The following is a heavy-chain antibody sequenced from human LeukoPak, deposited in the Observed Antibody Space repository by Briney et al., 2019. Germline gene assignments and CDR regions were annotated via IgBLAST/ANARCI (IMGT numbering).Heavy chain of an antibody. CDR3: AKDLGGEGGSGFPGY. Sequence: GGSLRLSCAASGFTFSNYAMHWVRQAPGKGLEWVAVISYDGSNKYYADSVKGRITISRDNSKNTLYLRMNSLRAEDTAVYYCAKDLGGEGGSGFPGYWGQGTLLTVSS. J-gene: IGHJ4*02. CDR2: ISYDGSNK. D-gene: IGHD3-10*01. V-gene: IGHV3-30*18. CDR1: GFTFSNYA.